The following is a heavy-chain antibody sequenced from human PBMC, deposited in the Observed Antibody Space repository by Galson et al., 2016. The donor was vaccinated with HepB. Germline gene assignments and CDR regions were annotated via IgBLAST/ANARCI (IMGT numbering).Heavy chain of an antibody. J-gene: IGHJ4*02. D-gene: IGHD1-1*01. CDR1: GYIFTRNG. CDR2: ISTNSGST. Sequence: SVKVSCKASGYIFTRNGISWVRQAPGQGLEWLGWISTNSGSTNYAQKVQDRITMTTDTSTRTVYMELRSLTSDDTAVYYCAREANWNLDYWGQGTLITVSS. CDR3: AREANWNLDY. V-gene: IGHV1-18*01.